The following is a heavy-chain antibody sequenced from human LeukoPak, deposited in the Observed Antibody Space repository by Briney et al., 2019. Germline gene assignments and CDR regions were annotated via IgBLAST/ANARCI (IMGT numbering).Heavy chain of an antibody. D-gene: IGHD2-21*02. CDR3: ASFSPTTVTFDY. J-gene: IGHJ4*02. V-gene: IGHV1-2*02. CDR2: INPNSGDT. CDR1: GYSFTGYY. Sequence: ASVKVSCKASGYSFTGYYMHWVRQAPGQGLEWMGWINPNSGDTNYAQKFQGRVTLTRDTSISTAYMELKSLRSDDTAVYYCASFSPTTVTFDYWGQGTLVTVSS.